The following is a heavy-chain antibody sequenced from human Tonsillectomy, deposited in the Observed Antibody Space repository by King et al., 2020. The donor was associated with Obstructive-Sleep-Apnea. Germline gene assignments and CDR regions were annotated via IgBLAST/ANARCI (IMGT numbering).Heavy chain of an antibody. Sequence: QLQLQESGPGLVKPSETLSLTCTVSGDSISTSYYWTWIRQPPGKGLEWIGTIYYSGSTYYNPSLKSRVTISVDTSRNQFSLNLSSLTAADTAVYYCARGPSLGEENDYWGQGTLVTVSS. CDR3: ARGPSLGEENDY. CDR2: IYYSGST. V-gene: IGHV4-39*07. J-gene: IGHJ4*02. D-gene: IGHD2-21*01. CDR1: GDSISTSYY.